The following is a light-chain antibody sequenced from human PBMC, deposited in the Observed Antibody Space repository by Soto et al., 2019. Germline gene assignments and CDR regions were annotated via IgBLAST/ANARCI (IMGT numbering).Light chain of an antibody. CDR2: RAS. Sequence: EIVMTQSPSTLAVSPGDTATLSCRASQSLGGNLAWYQQKPGQGPRLLIFRASSRATGVPARFSASGSGTEFTLTISNVEPEDFAVYYCQQRSDWPWTFGQGTKVDIK. J-gene: IGKJ1*01. CDR1: QSLGGN. V-gene: IGKV3-15*01. CDR3: QQRSDWPWT.